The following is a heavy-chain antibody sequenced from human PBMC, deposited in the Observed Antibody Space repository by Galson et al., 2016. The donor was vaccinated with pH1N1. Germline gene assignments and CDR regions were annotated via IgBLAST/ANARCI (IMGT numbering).Heavy chain of an antibody. D-gene: IGHD5-12*01. J-gene: IGHJ4*02. CDR1: GYTLIDHY. CDR2: MNPNTGGT. CDR3: AREGVATTVDF. V-gene: IGHV1-2*02. Sequence: SVKVSCKASGYTLIDHYIHWVRQAPGQRLEWMGWMNPNTGGTNYAQKFQGRVTMTRDTSISTAYMELTRLRSDDTAVYYCAREGVATTVDFWGQGTQVTVSS.